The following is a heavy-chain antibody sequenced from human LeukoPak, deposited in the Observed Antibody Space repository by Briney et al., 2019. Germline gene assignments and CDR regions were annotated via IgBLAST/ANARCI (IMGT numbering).Heavy chain of an antibody. D-gene: IGHD3-22*01. CDR3: AADPYYYDSSGYDY. CDR1: GYTFTGYY. J-gene: IGHJ4*02. CDR2: INPNSGGT. V-gene: IGHV1-2*02. Sequence: ASVKVSCKASGYTFTGYYIHWVRQAPGQGLEWMGWINPNSGGTHCAQKFQGRVTMTRDTSISTAYMELRRLRSDDTAVYYCAADPYYYDSSGYDYWGQGTLVTVSS.